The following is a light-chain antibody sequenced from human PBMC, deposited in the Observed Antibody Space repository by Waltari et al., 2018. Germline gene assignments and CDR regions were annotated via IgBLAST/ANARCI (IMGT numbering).Light chain of an antibody. V-gene: IGKV3-11*01. Sequence: EIVLTQSPDTLSLSPGERATLSCRASQNVTNSLAWSQQKPGQAPRVLIYSAANRATGVPARFSGSGSGTDFTLTISSLEPEDFAVYYCQQRSNWPRTFGQGTKVEVK. CDR3: QQRSNWPRT. CDR1: QNVTNS. CDR2: SAA. J-gene: IGKJ1*01.